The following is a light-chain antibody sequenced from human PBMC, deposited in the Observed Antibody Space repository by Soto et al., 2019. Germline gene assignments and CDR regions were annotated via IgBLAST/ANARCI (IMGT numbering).Light chain of an antibody. CDR3: QPRSSCKPT. Sequence: DIQMTQSPSALSASVGDRVTITCRASQSITNYLNWYQHKPGQAPNLLIYAASTLQAGVPSRFSDSGSGTGFAGRITSLQPEDFATYFSQPRSSCKPTFGGGTKLDMK. CDR1: QSITNY. J-gene: IGKJ4*02. CDR2: AAS. V-gene: IGKV1-39*01.